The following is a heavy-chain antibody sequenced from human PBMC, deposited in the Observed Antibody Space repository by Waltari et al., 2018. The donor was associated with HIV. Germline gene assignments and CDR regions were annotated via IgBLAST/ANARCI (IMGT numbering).Heavy chain of an antibody. D-gene: IGHD6-19*01. CDR3: ARPYGGVAGTLNY. CDR1: GFTFSSYG. V-gene: IGHV3-33*01. Sequence: QVQLVESGGGVVQPGRSLRLSCAASGFTFSSYGMHWVRQAPGKGLEWVAVIWYDGSNKYYADSVKGRFTISRDNSKNTLYLQMNSLRAEDTAVYYCARPYGGVAGTLNYWGQGTLVTVSS. CDR2: IWYDGSNK. J-gene: IGHJ4*02.